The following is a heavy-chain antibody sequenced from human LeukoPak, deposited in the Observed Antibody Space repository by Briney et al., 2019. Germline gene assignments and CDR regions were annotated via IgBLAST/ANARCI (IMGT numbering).Heavy chain of an antibody. V-gene: IGHV3-23*01. CDR2: ISDFGVGT. J-gene: IGHJ4*02. CDR1: GFTFNNYA. Sequence: GGSLRLSCAASGFTFNNYAMSWVRQAPGKGLEWVSTISDFGVGTYYADSVKGRFTISRDNSKSTLYLQMNSLRAEDTAVYYCVKKTNYFDYWGQGTLSPSPQ. CDR3: VKKTNYFDY.